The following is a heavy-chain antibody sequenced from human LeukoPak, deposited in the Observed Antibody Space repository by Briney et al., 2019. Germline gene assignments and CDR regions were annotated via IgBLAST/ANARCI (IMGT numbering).Heavy chain of an antibody. J-gene: IGHJ4*02. D-gene: IGHD3-3*01. CDR3: ARDPTRGYDFWSGYYEGGDY. Sequence: ASVKGSCKASGYTFTGYYMHWVRQAPGQGLEWMGWINPNSGGTNYAQKFQGRVTMTRDTSISTAYMELSRLRSDDTAVYYCARDPTRGYDFWSGYYEGGDYWGQGTLVTVSS. CDR2: INPNSGGT. CDR1: GYTFTGYY. V-gene: IGHV1-2*02.